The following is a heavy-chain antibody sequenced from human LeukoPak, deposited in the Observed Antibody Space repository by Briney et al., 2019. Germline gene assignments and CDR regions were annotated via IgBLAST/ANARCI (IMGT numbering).Heavy chain of an antibody. CDR2: INWNGGST. V-gene: IGHV3-20*04. D-gene: IGHD3-22*01. Sequence: PGGSLRLSCAASGFNFSTYGMHWVRQAPGKGLEWVSGINWNGGSTGYADSVKGRFTIPRDNAKNSLYLQMNSLRAEDTALYYCARSRYYYDSSGPIDYWGQGTLVTVSS. J-gene: IGHJ4*02. CDR1: GFNFSTYG. CDR3: ARSRYYYDSSGPIDY.